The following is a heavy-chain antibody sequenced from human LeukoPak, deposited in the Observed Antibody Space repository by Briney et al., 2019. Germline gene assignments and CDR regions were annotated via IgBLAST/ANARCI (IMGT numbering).Heavy chain of an antibody. CDR3: ARGGGAYCGTDCYRNFDF. D-gene: IGHD2-21*02. CDR2: LYKGGNT. Sequence: GGSLRLSCAASGFTVSSNYMSWVRQAPGKGLEWVSVLYKGGNTYYADSVKGRFTISRDNSENTLSLQVNSLGAEDTAVYYCARGGGAYCGTDCYRNFDFWGQGTLVTVSS. J-gene: IGHJ4*02. V-gene: IGHV3-66*01. CDR1: GFTVSSNY.